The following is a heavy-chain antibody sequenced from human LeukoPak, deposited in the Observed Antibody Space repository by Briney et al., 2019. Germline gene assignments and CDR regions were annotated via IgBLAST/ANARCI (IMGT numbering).Heavy chain of an antibody. CDR2: ISAYKGNT. V-gene: IGHV1-18*01. J-gene: IGHJ3*01. CDR1: GYTFSTYG. CDR3: ARDLYYYGSGSYYDVFDV. D-gene: IGHD3-10*01. Sequence: GASVKVSCKASGYTFSTYGISWVRQAPGQRPEWMGWISAYKGNTYYAQKLQGRVTMTTDTSTSTAYMDLRSLRSDDTAIYYCARDLYYYGSGSYYDVFDVWGQGTMVTVSS.